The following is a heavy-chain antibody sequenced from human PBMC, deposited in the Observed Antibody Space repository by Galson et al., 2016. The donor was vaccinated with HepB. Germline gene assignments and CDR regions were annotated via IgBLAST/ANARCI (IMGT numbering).Heavy chain of an antibody. D-gene: IGHD3-10*01. CDR2: IRSHSGTT. CDR1: GDSISSGGYS. Sequence: TLSLTCVVSGDSISSGGYSWSWIRQPPGKGLEWIGNIRSHSGTTYYNPSLKSRVTISVEKSKNQLSLKLTSVTAADTAVYYFARGGGFGECAHWGQGTLVTVSS. CDR3: ARGGGFGECAH. V-gene: IGHV4-30-2*01. J-gene: IGHJ4*02.